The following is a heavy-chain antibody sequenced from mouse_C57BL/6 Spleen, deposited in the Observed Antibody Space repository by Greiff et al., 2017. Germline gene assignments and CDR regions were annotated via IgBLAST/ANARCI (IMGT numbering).Heavy chain of an antibody. D-gene: IGHD2-10*02. CDR1: GFTFSDYG. V-gene: IGHV5-17*01. Sequence: EVMLVESGGGLVKPGGSLKLSCAASGFTFSDYGMHWVRQAPEKGLEWVAYISSGSSTIYYADTVKGRFTISRDNAKNTLFLQMTSLRSEDTAMYYCARGYGNHYYAMDYWGQGTSVTVSS. CDR2: ISSGSSTI. J-gene: IGHJ4*01. CDR3: ARGYGNHYYAMDY.